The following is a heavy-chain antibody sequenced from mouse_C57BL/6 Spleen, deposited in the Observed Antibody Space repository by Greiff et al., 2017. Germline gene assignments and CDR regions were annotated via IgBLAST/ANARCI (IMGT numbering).Heavy chain of an antibody. J-gene: IGHJ3*01. CDR3: VRGNYYGSGGWFAY. V-gene: IGHV10-3*01. CDR1: GFTFNTYA. D-gene: IGHD1-1*01. Sequence: EVQLVESGGGLVQPKGSLKLSCAASGFTFNTYAMHWVRQAPGKGLEWVARIRSKSSNYATYYADSVKDRFTISRDDSQSMLYLQRNNLKTEDTAMYYCVRGNYYGSGGWFAYWGQGTLVTVSA. CDR2: IRSKSSNYAT.